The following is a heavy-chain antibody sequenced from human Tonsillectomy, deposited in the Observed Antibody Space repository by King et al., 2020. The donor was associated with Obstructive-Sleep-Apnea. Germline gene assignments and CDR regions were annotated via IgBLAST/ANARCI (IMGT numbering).Heavy chain of an antibody. Sequence: VQLQESGPGLVKPSETLSLTCTVSGGSISSYYWSWIRQPPGKGLEWIGYIYYSGSTNYNPSLKSRVTISVDTSKNQFSLKLSSLTAADTAVYYCARRMGSSLGYWGQGTLVTVSS. J-gene: IGHJ4*02. CDR3: ARRMGSSLGY. CDR2: IYYSGST. D-gene: IGHD2-15*01. V-gene: IGHV4-59*08. CDR1: GGSISSYY.